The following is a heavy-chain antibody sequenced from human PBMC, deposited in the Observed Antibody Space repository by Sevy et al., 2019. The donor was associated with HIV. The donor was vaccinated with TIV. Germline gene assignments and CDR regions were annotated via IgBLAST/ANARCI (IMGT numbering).Heavy chain of an antibody. D-gene: IGHD3-9*01. CDR1: GYSISSGYY. CDR2: IYYSGST. J-gene: IGHJ4*02. V-gene: IGHV4-38-2*02. CDR3: ARDRGSYYDILTGYYKAPDFDY. Sequence: SETLSLTCAVSGYSISSGYYWGWIRQPPGKGLEWIGSIYYSGSTYYNPSLKSRVTISVDTSKNQFSLKLSSVTAADTAVYYCARDRGSYYDILTGYYKAPDFDYWGQGTLVTVSS.